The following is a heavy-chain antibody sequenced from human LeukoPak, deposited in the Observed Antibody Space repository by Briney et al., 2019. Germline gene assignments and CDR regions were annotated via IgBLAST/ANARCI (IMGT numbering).Heavy chain of an antibody. CDR3: AKDSAPTYIVVVPAAMEGGFDY. Sequence: GGSPRLSCAASGFTFSSYAMSWVRQAPGKGLEWVSAISGSGGSTYYADSVKGRFTISRDNSKNTLYLQMNSLRAEDTAVYYCAKDSAPTYIVVVPAAMEGGFDYWGQGTLVTVSS. D-gene: IGHD2-2*01. CDR2: ISGSGGST. J-gene: IGHJ4*02. V-gene: IGHV3-23*01. CDR1: GFTFSSYA.